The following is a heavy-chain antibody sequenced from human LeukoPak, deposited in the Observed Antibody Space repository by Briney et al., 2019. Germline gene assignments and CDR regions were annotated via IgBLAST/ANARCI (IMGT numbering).Heavy chain of an antibody. J-gene: IGHJ4*02. CDR2: ISYDGSNK. V-gene: IGHV3-30*18. CDR1: GFTFSSYG. CDR3: AKGGASSGYYGGPDY. D-gene: IGHD3-22*01. Sequence: GGSLRLSCVVSGFTFSSYGLHWVRQAPDKGLEWVAVISYDGSNKYYADSVKGRFTISRDNSKNTLYLQMNSLRGEGTAMYYCAKGGASSGYYGGPDYWGQGTLVTVSS.